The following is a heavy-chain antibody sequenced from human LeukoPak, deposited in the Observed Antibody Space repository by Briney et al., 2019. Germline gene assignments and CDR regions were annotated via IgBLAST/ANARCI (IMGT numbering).Heavy chain of an antibody. CDR3: ARVDFWSGYCIDY. CDR1: GFTVSSNY. D-gene: IGHD3-3*01. J-gene: IGHJ4*02. Sequence: PGGSLRLSCAASGFTVSSNYMSWVRQAPGKGLEWVSFTYNDGSTYYADSVKGRFTISRDNSKNTLYLQMNSLRGEDTAVYYCARVDFWSGYCIDYWGQGTLVTVSS. CDR2: TYNDGST. V-gene: IGHV3-53*01.